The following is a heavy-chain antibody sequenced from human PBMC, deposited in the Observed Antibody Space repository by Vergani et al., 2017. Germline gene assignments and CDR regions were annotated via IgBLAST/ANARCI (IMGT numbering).Heavy chain of an antibody. CDR1: GFTFSSYA. V-gene: IGHV3-30-3*01. J-gene: IGHJ6*02. D-gene: IGHD6-19*01. Sequence: VQLLESGGGLVQPGGSLRLSCAASGFTFSSYAMSWVRQAPGKGLEWVAVISYDGSNKYYADSVKGRFTISRDNAKNSLYLQMNSLRAEDTALYYCAKVSYSSGWYVGYGMDVWGQGTTVTVSS. CDR2: ISYDGSNK. CDR3: AKVSYSSGWYVGYGMDV.